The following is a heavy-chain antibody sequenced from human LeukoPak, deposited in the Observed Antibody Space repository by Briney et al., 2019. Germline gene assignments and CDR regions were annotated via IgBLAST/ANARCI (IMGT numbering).Heavy chain of an antibody. D-gene: IGHD3-3*01. V-gene: IGHV4-4*07. CDR2: IYTSGSA. CDR3: ARGHYYDFWSGYYQGWFDP. CDR1: GGSISAYY. J-gene: IGHJ5*02. Sequence: SETLSLTRTVSGGSISAYYWNWIRQPAGKGLEWIGRIYTSGSANYNPSLMSRVTMSVDTSKNQFSLRLSSVTAADTAVYYCARGHYYDFWSGYYQGWFDPWGQGTLVTVSS.